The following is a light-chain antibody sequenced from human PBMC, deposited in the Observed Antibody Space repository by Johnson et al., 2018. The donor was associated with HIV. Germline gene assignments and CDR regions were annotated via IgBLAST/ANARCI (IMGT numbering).Light chain of an antibody. V-gene: IGLV1-51*01. CDR3: GTWDSSLSAYV. CDR1: TSNIGNNY. J-gene: IGLJ1*01. Sequence: QPVLTQPPSVSAAPGQKVTISCSGSTSNIGNNYVSWYQQLPGTAPKLLIFDNNKRPSGIPDRFSASKSGTSATLGITGLQTGDEADYYCGTWDSSLSAYVFGTGTKVTVL. CDR2: DNN.